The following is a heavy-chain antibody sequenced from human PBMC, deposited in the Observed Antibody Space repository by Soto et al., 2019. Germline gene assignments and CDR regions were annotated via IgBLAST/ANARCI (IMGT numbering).Heavy chain of an antibody. CDR1: GYTFTSYD. V-gene: IGHV1-8*01. CDR2: MNPNSGNT. Sequence: QVQLVQSGAEVKKPGASVKVSCTASGYTFTSYDIHWVRQATGQGLEWMGWMNPNSGNTGYAQKFQARVTMTRSTSISTDYMELSSLRAEDTAVYYCEREKTSYGMDVWGQGTTVTVS. CDR3: EREKTSYGMDV. J-gene: IGHJ6*02.